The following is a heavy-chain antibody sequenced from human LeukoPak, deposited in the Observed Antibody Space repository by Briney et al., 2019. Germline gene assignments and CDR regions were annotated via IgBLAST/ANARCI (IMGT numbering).Heavy chain of an antibody. CDR2: ISGSGGST. CDR3: AKAHGSGSSYYYYYGMDV. V-gene: IGHV3-23*01. Sequence: EGSLRLSCAASGFTFSTYAMSWVRQAPGKGLEWVSAISGSGGSTYYADSVKGRFTISRDNSKNTLYLQMNSLRGDDTAVYYCAKAHGSGSSYYYYYGMDVWGQGTTVTVSS. CDR1: GFTFSTYA. D-gene: IGHD3-10*01. J-gene: IGHJ6*02.